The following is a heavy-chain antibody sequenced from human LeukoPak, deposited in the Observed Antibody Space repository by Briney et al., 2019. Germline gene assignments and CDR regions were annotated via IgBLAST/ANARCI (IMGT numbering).Heavy chain of an antibody. J-gene: IGHJ4*02. CDR3: ARTWIQLWSFDY. CDR1: GGSISSSSYY. CDR2: IYYSGST. V-gene: IGHV4-39*07. Sequence: PSETLSLTCTVSGGSISSSSYYWGWIRQPPGKGLEWIGSIYYSGSTYYNPSLKSRVTISVDTSKNQFSLKLSSVTAADTVVYYCARTWIQLWSFDYWGQGTLVTVSS. D-gene: IGHD5-18*01.